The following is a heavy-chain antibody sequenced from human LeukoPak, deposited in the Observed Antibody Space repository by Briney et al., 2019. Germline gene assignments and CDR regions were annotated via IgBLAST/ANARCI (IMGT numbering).Heavy chain of an antibody. CDR2: ISGSGGST. V-gene: IGHV3-23*01. J-gene: IGHJ4*02. D-gene: IGHD3-16*01. Sequence: GGSLRLSCAASGFIFSDYYMSWVRQAPGKGLEWVSAISGSGGSTYYADSVKGRFTISRDNSKNTLYLQMNSLRAEDTAVYYCASEVFVYFDYWGQGTLVTVSS. CDR1: GFIFSDYY. CDR3: ASEVFVYFDY.